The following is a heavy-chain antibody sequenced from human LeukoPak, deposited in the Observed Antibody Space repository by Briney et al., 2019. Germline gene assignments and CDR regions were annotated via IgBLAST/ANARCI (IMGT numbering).Heavy chain of an antibody. V-gene: IGHV4-30-4*01. CDR3: ARALYCGGDCYSDY. Sequence: PSETLSLTCTVSGGSISSGDYSWSWIRQPPGKGLEWIGYIYYSGSTNYNPSLKSRVTISVDTSKNQFSLKLSSVTAADTAVYYCARALYCGGDCYSDYWGQGTLVTVSS. J-gene: IGHJ4*02. CDR2: IYYSGST. D-gene: IGHD2-21*02. CDR1: GGSISSGDYS.